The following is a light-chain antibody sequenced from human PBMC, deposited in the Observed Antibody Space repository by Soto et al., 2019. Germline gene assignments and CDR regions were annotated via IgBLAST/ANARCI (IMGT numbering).Light chain of an antibody. CDR2: RNN. CDR1: SSNIGSNN. J-gene: IGLJ2*01. Sequence: QSVLTQPPSASGTPGQRVTISCSGSSSNIGSNNVNWYQQLPGTAPKLLIYRNNHRPSGVPDRFSGSKSGTSASLAISGLQSEDEADYYCAAWDDSLNGVVFGGGTKLTVL. V-gene: IGLV1-44*01. CDR3: AAWDDSLNGVV.